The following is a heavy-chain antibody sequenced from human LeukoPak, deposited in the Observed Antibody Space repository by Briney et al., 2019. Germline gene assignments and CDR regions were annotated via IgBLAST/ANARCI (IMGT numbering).Heavy chain of an antibody. J-gene: IGHJ4*02. CDR2: INPNSGGT. V-gene: IGHV1-2*02. CDR3: AKDRVVVAATRGREYDY. D-gene: IGHD2-15*01. Sequence: SVKLSRTASGYAFTVYYMHWGRQGPGQGHEWMGCINPNSGGTNNAQQFQGRVTMTRDTSINKAYMELIRLRSDATTVYYCAKDRVVVAATRGREYDYWGQGTLVTVSS. CDR1: GYAFTVYY.